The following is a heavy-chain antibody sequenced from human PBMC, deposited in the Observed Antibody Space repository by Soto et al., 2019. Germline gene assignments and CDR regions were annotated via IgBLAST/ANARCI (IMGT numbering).Heavy chain of an antibody. V-gene: IGHV3-53*02. Sequence: EVQLGETGGGLIQPGGSLRLSCAASGLTVSSNYMNWVRQAPGKGLEWGSVLYRGGSTHYAGSVKGRFFISRDNSKITLYLQMNTLIAGDTALYYCAGDRPVDEGDACDICCHWTMVTVSS. J-gene: IGHJ3*02. CDR2: LYRGGST. CDR3: AGDRPVDEGDACDI. CDR1: GLTVSSNY. D-gene: IGHD5-12*01.